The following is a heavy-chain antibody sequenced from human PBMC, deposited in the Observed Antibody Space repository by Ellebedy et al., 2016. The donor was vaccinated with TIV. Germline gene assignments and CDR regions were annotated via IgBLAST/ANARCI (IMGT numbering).Heavy chain of an antibody. D-gene: IGHD2-15*01. V-gene: IGHV4-61*08. CDR3: ARDWQGYCSGDRCSSPYFFYYGMDV. CDR2: IYYSGST. Sequence: SETLSLTCTVSGGSISSGDYYWSWIRQPPGKGLEWIGYIYYSGSTNSNPSLKIRVTISVDTSKNQFSLKLSSVTAAEMAVYYCARDWQGYCSGDRCSSPYFFYYGMDVWGHGTTVTVS. J-gene: IGHJ6*02. CDR1: GGSISSGDYY.